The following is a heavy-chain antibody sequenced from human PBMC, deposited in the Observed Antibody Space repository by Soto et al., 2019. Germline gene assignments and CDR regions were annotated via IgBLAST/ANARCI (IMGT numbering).Heavy chain of an antibody. CDR3: AHRGYCSGGSCYGRNWFDP. J-gene: IGHJ5*02. D-gene: IGHD2-15*01. V-gene: IGHV2-5*02. CDR1: GFSLSTSGVG. Sequence: SGPTLVNPTQTLTLTCTFSGFSLSTSGVGVGWIRQPPGKALEWLALIYWDDDKRYSPSLKSRLTITKDTSKNQVVLTMTNMDPVDTATYYCAHRGYCSGGSCYGRNWFDPWGQGTLVTVSS. CDR2: IYWDDDK.